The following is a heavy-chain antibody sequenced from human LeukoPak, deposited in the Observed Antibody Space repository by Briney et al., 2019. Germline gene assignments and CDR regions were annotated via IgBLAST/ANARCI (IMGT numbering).Heavy chain of an antibody. V-gene: IGHV1-2*02. Sequence: ASVKISCKASGYTFTGYYMHCVRHAPGQGLEWMGWINPNSGGTNYAQKFQGRVTMTRDTSISTAYMELSRLRSDDTAVYYCSRDRRMGHSSGFNWFDTWGQGTLVTVSS. J-gene: IGHJ5*02. CDR3: SRDRRMGHSSGFNWFDT. CDR2: INPNSGGT. D-gene: IGHD6-19*01. CDR1: GYTFTGYY.